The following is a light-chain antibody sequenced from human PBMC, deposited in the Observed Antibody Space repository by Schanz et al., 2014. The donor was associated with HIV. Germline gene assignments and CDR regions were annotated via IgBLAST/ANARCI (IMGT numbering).Light chain of an antibody. J-gene: IGKJ3*01. Sequence: EIVLTQSPGTLSLSPGEGATLSCRASQSISNNLAWYQHKPGQAPRLLIYGAFTRATGIPVRFSGRGSGTDFTLTISRLEPEDFAVYYCQQYGSSPFTFGPGTKVDIK. CDR2: GAF. V-gene: IGKV3-20*01. CDR3: QQYGSSPFT. CDR1: QSISNN.